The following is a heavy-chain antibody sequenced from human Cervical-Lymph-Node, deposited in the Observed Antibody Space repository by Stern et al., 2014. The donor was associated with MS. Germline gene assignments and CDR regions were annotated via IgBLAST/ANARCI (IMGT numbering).Heavy chain of an antibody. D-gene: IGHD6-13*01. V-gene: IGHV3-30*18. CDR1: GFTFSSYG. J-gene: IGHJ6*02. CDR3: AKDHLRIAAAGMYYYGMDV. Sequence: MQLVESGGGVVQPGRSLRLSCAASGFTFSSYGMHWVRQAPGKGLEWVAVISYDGSNKYYADSVKGRFTISRDNSKNTLYLQMNSLRAEDTAVYYCAKDHLRIAAAGMYYYGMDVWGQGTTVTVSS. CDR2: ISYDGSNK.